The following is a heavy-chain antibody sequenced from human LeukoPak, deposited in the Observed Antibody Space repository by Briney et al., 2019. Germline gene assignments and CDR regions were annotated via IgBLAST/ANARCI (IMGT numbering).Heavy chain of an antibody. CDR2: IIPIFGTT. CDR1: GGTFSSYV. CDR3: ARTKGHCYDIIGFYY. D-gene: IGHD3-22*01. J-gene: IGHJ4*02. V-gene: IGHV1-69*05. Sequence: GASVKVSCKASGGTFSSYVISWVRQAPGQGLEWMGRIIPIFGTTNYAQKFQGRVTITTDESTAYMELSSLRSEDTAVYYCARTKGHCYDIIGFYYWGQGTLVTVSS.